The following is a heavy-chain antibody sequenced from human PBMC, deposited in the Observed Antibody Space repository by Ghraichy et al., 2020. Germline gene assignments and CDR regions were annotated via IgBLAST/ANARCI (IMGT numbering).Heavy chain of an antibody. CDR3: ARLRSIAAAGTDYYYYYGMDV. CDR2: IYYSGST. J-gene: IGHJ6*02. D-gene: IGHD6-13*01. Sequence: SETLSLTCTVSGGSISSSSYYWGWIRQPPGKGLEWIGSIYYSGSTYYNPSLKSRVTISVDTSKNQFSLKLSSVTAADTAVYYCARLRSIAAAGTDYYYYYGMDVWGQGTTVTVSS. V-gene: IGHV4-39*01. CDR1: GGSISSSSYY.